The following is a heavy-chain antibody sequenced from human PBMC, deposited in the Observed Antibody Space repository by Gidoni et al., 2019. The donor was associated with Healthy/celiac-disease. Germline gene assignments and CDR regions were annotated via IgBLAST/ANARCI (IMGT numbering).Heavy chain of an antibody. Sequence: EVQLVQSGAEVKKPGESLRISCKGSGYSFTSYWISWVRQMPGKGLEWMGRIDPSDSYTNYSPSFQGHVTISADKSISTAYLQWSSLKASDTAMYYCARSRITIFGVVSPSYGMDVWGQGTTVTVSS. CDR2: IDPSDSYT. J-gene: IGHJ6*02. D-gene: IGHD3-3*01. V-gene: IGHV5-10-1*03. CDR3: ARSRITIFGVVSPSYGMDV. CDR1: GYSFTSYW.